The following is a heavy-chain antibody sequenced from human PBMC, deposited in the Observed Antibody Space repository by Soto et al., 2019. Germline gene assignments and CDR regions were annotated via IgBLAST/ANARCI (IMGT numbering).Heavy chain of an antibody. CDR3: AKGDAPAAIFPMDV. Sequence: EASVKVSCKASGFALTSSAVQWVRQARGQRLEWIGWIVVGSGNTIYAQNFQDRVTITRDMSTSTANMELSSLRSEDTAVYYCAKGDAPAAIFPMDVWGQGTTVTVSS. J-gene: IGHJ6*02. D-gene: IGHD2-2*01. V-gene: IGHV1-58*01. CDR1: GFALTSSA. CDR2: IVVGSGNT.